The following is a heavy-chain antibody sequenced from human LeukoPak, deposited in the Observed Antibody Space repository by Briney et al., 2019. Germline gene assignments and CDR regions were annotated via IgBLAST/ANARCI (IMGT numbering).Heavy chain of an antibody. CDR1: GFTFRNYA. CDR3: ARNDYGDYYFDY. J-gene: IGHJ4*02. CDR2: ISYDGSSK. D-gene: IGHD4-17*01. Sequence: GGSLRLSCAASGFTFRNYAMHWVRQAPGKGLEWVAVISYDGSSKCYVDSVKGRFTISRDNSKNTLYLQMNSLGAEDTAVCYCARNDYGDYYFDYWGQGTLVTVSS. V-gene: IGHV3-30*04.